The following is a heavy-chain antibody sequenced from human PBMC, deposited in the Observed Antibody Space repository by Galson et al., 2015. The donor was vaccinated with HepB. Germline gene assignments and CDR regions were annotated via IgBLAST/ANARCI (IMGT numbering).Heavy chain of an antibody. CDR1: GGSISGHY. CDR3: ARFHSNNYFDS. J-gene: IGHJ4*02. V-gene: IGHV4-4*07. D-gene: IGHD2-21*01. CDR2: IHSSATT. Sequence: ETLSLTCSVSGGSISGHYWSWIRHPAGKGLEWVGRIHSSATTNYSPSLERRLTMAVDASKNKFSLRLTSVTAADTAVYYCARFHSNNYFDSWGQGILVTVSS.